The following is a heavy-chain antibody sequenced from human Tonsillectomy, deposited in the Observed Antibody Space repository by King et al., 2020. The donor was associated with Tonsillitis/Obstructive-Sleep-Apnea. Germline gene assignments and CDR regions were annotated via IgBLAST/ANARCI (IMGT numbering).Heavy chain of an antibody. J-gene: IGHJ6*02. V-gene: IGHV5-10-1*03. D-gene: IGHD3-10*01. Sequence: VQLVESGAEVKKPGESLRISCKGSGYRFTSYWISWVRQMPGKGLEWMGRIGPSDSYTNYSPSFQGHVIITADKSISTAYLQWSSLKASDTAMYYCARHRSVGWTSGSYSGLYYYGMDVWGQGTTVTVSS. CDR1: GYRFTSYW. CDR2: IGPSDSYT. CDR3: ARHRSVGWTSGSYSGLYYYGMDV.